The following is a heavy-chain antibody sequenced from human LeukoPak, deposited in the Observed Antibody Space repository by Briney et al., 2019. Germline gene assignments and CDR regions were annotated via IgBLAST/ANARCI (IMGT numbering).Heavy chain of an antibody. CDR1: GYTFTGYY. J-gene: IGHJ4*02. D-gene: IGHD3-22*01. CDR2: INPNSGGT. CDR3: ARGGGKLGYYYDSSGYYSPDY. V-gene: IGHV1-2*02. Sequence: ASVKVSCKASGYTFTGYYMHWVRQAPGQGLEWMGWINPNSGGTKYAQNFQGSVNMPRDTSISTAYMELSRVRSDDTAVYYCARGGGKLGYYYDSSGYYSPDYWGQGTLVTVSS.